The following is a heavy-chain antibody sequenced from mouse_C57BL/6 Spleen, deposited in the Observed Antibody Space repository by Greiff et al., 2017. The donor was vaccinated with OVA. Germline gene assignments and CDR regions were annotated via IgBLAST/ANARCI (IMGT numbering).Heavy chain of an antibody. D-gene: IGHD1-1*01. CDR3: ARGYYGVEGYFDV. CDR2: IYPGDGDT. Sequence: VQLVESGAELVKPGASVKISCKASGYAFSSYWMNWVKQRPGKGLEWIGQIYPGDGDTNYNGKFKGKATLTADKSSSTAYMQLSSLTSEDSAVYFCARGYYGVEGYFDVWGTGTTVTVSS. J-gene: IGHJ1*03. V-gene: IGHV1-80*01. CDR1: GYAFSSYW.